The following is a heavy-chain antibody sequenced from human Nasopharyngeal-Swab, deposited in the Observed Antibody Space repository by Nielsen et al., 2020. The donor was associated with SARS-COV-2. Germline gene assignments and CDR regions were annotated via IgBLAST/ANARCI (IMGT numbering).Heavy chain of an antibody. CDR2: IYYSGST. V-gene: IGHV4-61*01. D-gene: IGHD3-10*01. J-gene: IGHJ6*02. Sequence: SETLSLTSTVSGGSVSGGSYYWSWIRQPPGKGLEWVGYIYYSGSTNYNPSLKSRVTISVDTSKNQFSLKLSSVTAADTAVYYCARDHYGSGSPSMDVWGQGTTVTVSS. CDR3: ARDHYGSGSPSMDV. CDR1: GGSVSGGSYY.